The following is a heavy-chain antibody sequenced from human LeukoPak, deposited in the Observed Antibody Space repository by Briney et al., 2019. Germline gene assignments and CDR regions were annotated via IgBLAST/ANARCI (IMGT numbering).Heavy chain of an antibody. CDR2: INHSGST. Sequence: SETLSLTCAVYGGSFSGYYWSWIRQPPGKGLEWIGEINHSGSTNYNPSLKSRVTISVDTSKNQFSLKLSSVTAADTAVYYCARRHCPRLRYFDWLFFSHDAFDIWGQGTMVTVSS. J-gene: IGHJ3*02. CDR3: ARRHCPRLRYFDWLFFSHDAFDI. D-gene: IGHD3-9*01. V-gene: IGHV4-34*01. CDR1: GGSFSGYY.